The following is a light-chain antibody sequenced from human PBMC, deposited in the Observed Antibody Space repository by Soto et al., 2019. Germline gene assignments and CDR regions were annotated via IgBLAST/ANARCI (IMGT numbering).Light chain of an antibody. J-gene: IGKJ4*01. Sequence: DVVMTQSPLSLPVTLGQPASISCRSSQSLVYTDGNTYLSCFQQRPGQSPRRLIYKVSNRDSGVPDRFSGSGSGTAFTLKISRVEAEDVGVYYCMQGTHWPAPAVLTFGGGTKVEIK. CDR2: KVS. V-gene: IGKV2-30*01. CDR3: MQGTHWPAPAVLT. CDR1: QSLVYTDGNTY.